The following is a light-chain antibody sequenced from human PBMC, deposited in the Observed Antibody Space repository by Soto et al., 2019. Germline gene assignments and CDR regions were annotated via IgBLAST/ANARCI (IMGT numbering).Light chain of an antibody. V-gene: IGLV2-14*01. CDR3: SSYTSSPTLSVV. J-gene: IGLJ2*01. CDR2: GVT. Sequence: QSALTQPASVSGSPGQSITISCTGTSSDVGGYNYVSWYQQHPGKAPKLMIYGVTNRPSGVSNRFSGSKSGNTASLTISGLQAEDEADYYCSSYTSSPTLSVVFGGGTKVTV. CDR1: SSDVGGYNY.